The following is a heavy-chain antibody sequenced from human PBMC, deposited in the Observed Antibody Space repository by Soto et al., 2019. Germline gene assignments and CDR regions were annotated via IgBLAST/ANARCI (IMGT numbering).Heavy chain of an antibody. V-gene: IGHV4-39*01. CDR2: IYYSGTT. CDR3: AIVVGLTKGAHX. CDR1: GGSISGIRNYY. J-gene: IGHJ4*02. D-gene: IGHD1-26*01. Sequence: SDTLSLTFTVSGGSISGIRNYYWGWIRQPPGKGLEWIASIYYSGTTSYNPSLKSRVNISVDTSKNQFSLKLSSVTAADTAVYYCAIVVGLTKGAHXWGQGTLVTVSX.